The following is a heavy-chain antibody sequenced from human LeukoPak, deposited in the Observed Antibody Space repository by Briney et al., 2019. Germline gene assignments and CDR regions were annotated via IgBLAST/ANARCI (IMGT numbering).Heavy chain of an antibody. V-gene: IGHV3-74*01. D-gene: IGHD5-18*01. Sequence: PGGSLRLSCAASGFTFSSYWMHWVRQAPGKGLVWVSRINSDGSSTSYADSVKGRFTISRDNAKNTLYLQMNSLRAEDTAVYYCARHTDKGAGVFDLWGQGTMVTVSS. CDR2: INSDGSST. CDR3: ARHTDKGAGVFDL. J-gene: IGHJ3*01. CDR1: GFTFSSYW.